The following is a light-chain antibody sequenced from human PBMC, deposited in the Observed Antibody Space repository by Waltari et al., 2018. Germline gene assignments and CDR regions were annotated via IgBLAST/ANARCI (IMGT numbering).Light chain of an antibody. CDR3: QVFDASSDVL. CDR2: DDS. Sequence: SYMVPQPPSVSVAPGQTATISCEGNNIGGKSVHWYQLRPGQAPVLVVHDDSDRPSGIPERFSGSNSGNAATLTISRVEAGDEADYHCQVFDASSDVLFGGGTKLTVL. V-gene: IGLV3-21*02. CDR1: NIGGKS. J-gene: IGLJ2*01.